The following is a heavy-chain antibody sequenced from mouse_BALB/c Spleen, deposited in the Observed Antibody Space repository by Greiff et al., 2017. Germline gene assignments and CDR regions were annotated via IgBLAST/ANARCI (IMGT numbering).Heavy chain of an antibody. V-gene: IGHV1-87*01. CDR1: GYTFTSYW. CDR2: IYPGDGDT. CDR3: ARDGYYEDAMDY. Sequence: VQLQQSGAELARPGASVKLSCKASGYTFTSYWMQWVKQRPGQGLEWIGAIYPGDGDTRYTQKFKGKATLTADKSSSTAYMQLSSLASEDSAVYYCARDGYYEDAMDYWGQGTSVTVSS. J-gene: IGHJ4*01. D-gene: IGHD2-3*01.